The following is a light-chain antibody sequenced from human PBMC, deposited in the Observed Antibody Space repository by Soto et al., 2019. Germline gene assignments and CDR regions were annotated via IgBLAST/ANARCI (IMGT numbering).Light chain of an antibody. CDR3: QHYDSSVYT. V-gene: IGKV3-20*01. CDR1: QTLSANF. Sequence: ENVLTQSPGTLSLSPGARATLSCRASQTLSANFLAWYQQKPGQAPKLVIYGVSRRATGIPDRFSGSGSGTDFTLTIARLEPEDFAVYYCQHYDSSVYTFGQGTKLEIK. CDR2: GVS. J-gene: IGKJ2*01.